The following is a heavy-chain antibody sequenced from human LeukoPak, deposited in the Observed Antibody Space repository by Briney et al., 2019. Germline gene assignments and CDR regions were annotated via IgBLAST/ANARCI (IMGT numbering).Heavy chain of an antibody. J-gene: IGHJ5*02. D-gene: IGHD2-2*02. V-gene: IGHV4-4*09. CDR1: GGSISSYY. CDR3: ARHTRQGYCSSTSCYTHNWFDP. Sequence: SETLSLTCTVSGGSISSYYWSWIRQPPGKGLEWIGYIYTSGSTNYNPSLKSRVTISVDTSKNQFSLKLSSVTAADTAVYYCARHTRQGYCSSTSCYTHNWFDPWGQGTLVTVSS. CDR2: IYTSGST.